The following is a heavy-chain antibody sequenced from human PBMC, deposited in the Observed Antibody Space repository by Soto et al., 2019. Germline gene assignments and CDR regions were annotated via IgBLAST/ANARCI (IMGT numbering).Heavy chain of an antibody. Sequence: VQLVESGGGVVQPGRSLRLSCAASGFTFSSYAMHWVRQAPGKGLEWVAVISYDGSNKYYADSVKGRFTISRDNSKNTLYLQMNSLRAEDTAVYYCARQLIAAAGRRNYYYYYGMDVWGQGTTVTVSS. CDR3: ARQLIAAAGRRNYYYYYGMDV. D-gene: IGHD6-13*01. V-gene: IGHV3-30-3*01. CDR2: ISYDGSNK. CDR1: GFTFSSYA. J-gene: IGHJ6*02.